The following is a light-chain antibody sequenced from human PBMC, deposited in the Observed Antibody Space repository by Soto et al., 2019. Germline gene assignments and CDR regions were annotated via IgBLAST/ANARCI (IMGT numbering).Light chain of an antibody. V-gene: IGLV1-44*01. CDR1: NSNIGSNT. CDR2: TND. Sequence: QSVLTQPPSASGTPGQRVAISCSGSNSNIGSNTVNWYQHLPGTAPKLLIYTNDQRPSGVPDRFSGSKSGTSASLAISDLQPEDEADYFCAAWDDSLNALYVFGTGTKLTVL. J-gene: IGLJ1*01. CDR3: AAWDDSLNALYV.